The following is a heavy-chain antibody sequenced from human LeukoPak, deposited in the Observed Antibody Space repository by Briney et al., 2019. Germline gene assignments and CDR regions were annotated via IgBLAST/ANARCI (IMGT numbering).Heavy chain of an antibody. CDR2: IYHGGSA. V-gene: IGHV4-30-2*01. CDR3: ARYFSGGQFKWFDP. D-gene: IGHD1-26*01. CDR1: GDSISSGGYS. J-gene: IGHJ5*02. Sequence: SETLSLTCAVSGDSISSGGYSWSWIRQPPGKGLEWIGYIYHGGSAYYSPSLKSRANISVDKSKNQFSLKLSSVTAAGTAVYYCARYFSGGQFKWFDPWGQGTLVTVSS.